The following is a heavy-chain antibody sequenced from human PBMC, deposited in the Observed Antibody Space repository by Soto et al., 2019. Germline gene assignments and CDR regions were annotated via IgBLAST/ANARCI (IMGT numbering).Heavy chain of an antibody. CDR3: ARGNSDSCWYFGL. J-gene: IGHJ2*01. D-gene: IGHD3-22*01. CDR2: ISSSGNII. CDR1: GFTFSDYY. V-gene: IGHV3-11*01. Sequence: QVQLVESGGGLVKSGGSLRLSCAASGFTFSDYYMIWIRRAPGKGLEWVSYISSSGNIIYYADSVKGRFTISRDNAKNSLYLQMNSLRAEDTAVYYCARGNSDSCWYFGLWGRGTLVTVSS.